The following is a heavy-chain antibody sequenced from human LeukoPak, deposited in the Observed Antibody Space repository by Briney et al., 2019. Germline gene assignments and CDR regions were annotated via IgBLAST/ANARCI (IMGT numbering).Heavy chain of an antibody. J-gene: IGHJ6*03. Sequence: GRSLRLSCAASGFTFDDYAMHWVRQAPGKGLEWVSGISWNSGSIGYADSVKGRFTISRDNAKDTLYLQMNSLRAEDTAVYYCASYYYYMDVWGKGTTVTVAS. CDR1: GFTFDDYA. V-gene: IGHV3-9*01. CDR3: ASYYYYMDV. CDR2: ISWNSGSI.